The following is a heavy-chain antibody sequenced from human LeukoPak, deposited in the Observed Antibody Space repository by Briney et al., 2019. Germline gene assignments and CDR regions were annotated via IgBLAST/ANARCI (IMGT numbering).Heavy chain of an antibody. CDR1: GFTFSSYW. J-gene: IGHJ4*02. CDR3: ARLQEISRRREVKYYDILTGRPPDY. V-gene: IGHV3-7*01. Sequence: GGSLRLSCAASGFTFSSYWMSWVRQAPGKGLEWVANIKQDGSEKYYVDSVKGRFTISRDNAKNSLCLQMNSLRAEDTAVYYCARLQEISRRREVKYYDILTGRPPDYWGQGTLVTVSS. CDR2: IKQDGSEK. D-gene: IGHD3-9*01.